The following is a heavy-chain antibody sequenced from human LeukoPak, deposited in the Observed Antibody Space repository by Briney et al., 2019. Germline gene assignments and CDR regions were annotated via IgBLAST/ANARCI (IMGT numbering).Heavy chain of an antibody. J-gene: IGHJ4*02. V-gene: IGHV5-51*01. Sequence: GESLKISCKGSGYSFTGYWIGWVRQMPGKGLELMGIIYPGDSDTRYSPSLQGQVTISADKSISTAYLQWSSLKASDTAMYYCAKSLRSSWYGAFDYWGQGTLVTVS. CDR1: GYSFTGYW. D-gene: IGHD6-13*01. CDR2: IYPGDSDT. CDR3: AKSLRSSWYGAFDY.